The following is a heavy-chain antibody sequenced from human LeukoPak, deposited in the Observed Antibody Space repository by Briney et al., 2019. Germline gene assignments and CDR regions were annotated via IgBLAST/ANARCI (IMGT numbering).Heavy chain of an antibody. Sequence: GGSLRLSCAASGFTFSGAAMHWVRQASGKGLEWVGHIRSRSNNYATAYAASVKGRFTISRDDSKNTAYLQMNSLKTEDTAVYYCTRPGGAVSGTQFDYWGQGTLVTVSS. CDR3: TRPGGAVSGTQFDY. V-gene: IGHV3-73*01. J-gene: IGHJ4*02. D-gene: IGHD6-19*01. CDR2: IRSRSNNYAT. CDR1: GFTFSGAA.